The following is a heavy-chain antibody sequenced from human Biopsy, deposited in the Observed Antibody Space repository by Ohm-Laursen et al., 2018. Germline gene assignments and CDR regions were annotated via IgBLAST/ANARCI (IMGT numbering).Heavy chain of an antibody. CDR2: ISSGSSPI. J-gene: IGHJ6*02. CDR1: GFTFSSYS. V-gene: IGHV3-48*01. D-gene: IGHD3-16*01. Sequence: SLRLSCAASGFTFSSYSMNWVRQAPGKGLEWVSFISSGSSPIYYADSVKGRFTISRDDAKNSLSLQMNSLRADDTAVYYCATSGAADSWGNYYGMDVWGQGTTVTVSS. CDR3: ATSGAADSWGNYYGMDV.